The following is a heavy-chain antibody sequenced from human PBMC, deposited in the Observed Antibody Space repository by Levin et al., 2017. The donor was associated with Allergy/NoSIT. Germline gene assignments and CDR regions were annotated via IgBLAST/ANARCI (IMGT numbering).Heavy chain of an antibody. J-gene: IGHJ4*02. Sequence: AGGSLRLSCAASGFTFSSYGMHWVRQAPGKGLEWVAVISYDGSNKYYADSVKGRFTISRDNSKNTLYLQMNSLRAEDTAVYYCAKEVLWELLRGYFDYWGQGTLVTVSS. CDR2: ISYDGSNK. V-gene: IGHV3-30*18. D-gene: IGHD1-26*01. CDR3: AKEVLWELLRGYFDY. CDR1: GFTFSSYG.